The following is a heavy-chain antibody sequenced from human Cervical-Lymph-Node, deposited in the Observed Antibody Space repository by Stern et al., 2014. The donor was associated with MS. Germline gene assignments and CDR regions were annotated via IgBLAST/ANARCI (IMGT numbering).Heavy chain of an antibody. V-gene: IGHV5-51*03. CDR3: ARLRGPMDV. J-gene: IGHJ6*02. Sequence: VQLVESGAEVKKPGESLKISCKGSGYSFTNYWIGWVRQMPGKGLEWMGVIYPGHSDPRYSPSFQGRVTITAEKTISTAYLQSSSLKASDSGMYYCARLRGPMDVWGQGTTVTVSS. CDR1: GYSFTNYW. CDR2: IYPGHSDP.